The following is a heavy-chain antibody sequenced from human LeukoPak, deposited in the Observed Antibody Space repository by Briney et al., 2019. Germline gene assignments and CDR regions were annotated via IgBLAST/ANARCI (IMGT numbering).Heavy chain of an antibody. V-gene: IGHV4-30-4*08. CDR1: GGSISSGDYY. CDR2: IYYSGST. CDR3: ARERMVRGVIEGIDY. J-gene: IGHJ4*02. Sequence: PSQTLSLTCTVSGGSISSGDYYWSWIRQPPVKGLEWIGYIYYSGSTYYNPSLKSRVTISVDTSKNQFSLKLSSVTAADTAVYYCARERMVRGVIEGIDYWGQGTLVTVSS. D-gene: IGHD3-10*01.